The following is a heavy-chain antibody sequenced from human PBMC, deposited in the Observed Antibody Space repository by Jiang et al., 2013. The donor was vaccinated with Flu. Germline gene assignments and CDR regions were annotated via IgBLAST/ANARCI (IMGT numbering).Heavy chain of an antibody. J-gene: IGHJ4*02. CDR1: GGSITSSSSF. Sequence: LLKPSETLSLTCTVSGGSITSSSSFWGWIRQPPGKGLEWIGTMLYTGSTYYNPSLESRVTISVDTTKNQFSLRVKSVTAADTAVYFCARVGMFGELLESYFFDYWGQGTLVTVSS. V-gene: IGHV4-39*01. CDR2: MLYTGST. CDR3: ARVGMFGELLESYFFDY. D-gene: IGHD3-10*02.